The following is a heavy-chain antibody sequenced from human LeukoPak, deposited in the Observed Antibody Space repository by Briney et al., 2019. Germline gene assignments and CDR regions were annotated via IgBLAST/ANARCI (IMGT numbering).Heavy chain of an antibody. J-gene: IGHJ4*02. V-gene: IGHV1-18*01. CDR1: GHTFTSYG. D-gene: IGHD6-13*01. Sequence: GASVKVSCKASGHTFTSYGISWVRQAPGQGLEWMGWISAYNGNTNYAQKLQGRVTMTTDTSTSTAYMELRSLRSDDTAVYYCAREPSYSSSWVDFDYWGQGTLVTVSS. CDR2: ISAYNGNT. CDR3: AREPSYSSSWVDFDY.